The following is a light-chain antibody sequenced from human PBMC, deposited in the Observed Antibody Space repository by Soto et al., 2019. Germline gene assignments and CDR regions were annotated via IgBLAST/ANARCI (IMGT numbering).Light chain of an antibody. Sequence: DIQMTQSPSTLSASVGDRVTITCRASQSISSWLAWYQQKPGTAPKLLIYKASNLQSGVPSRFSGSGSGTAFTLTISSLQPDDSATYYCQQYNDNWTFGQGTKVEIK. CDR3: QQYNDNWT. CDR2: KAS. V-gene: IGKV1-5*03. J-gene: IGKJ1*01. CDR1: QSISSW.